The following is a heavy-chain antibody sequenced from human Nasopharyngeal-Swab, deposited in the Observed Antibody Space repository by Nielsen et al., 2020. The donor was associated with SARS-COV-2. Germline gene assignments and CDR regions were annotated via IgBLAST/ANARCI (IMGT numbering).Heavy chain of an antibody. CDR3: AKDWGLWLQAYYFDY. J-gene: IGHJ4*02. D-gene: IGHD5-18*01. Sequence: GGSLRLSCAASGFTFSSYEMNWVRQAPGKGPEWVSYISSSGSTIYYADSVKGRFTISRDNAKNSLYLQMNSLRAEDTAVYYCAKDWGLWLQAYYFDYWGQGTLVTVSS. CDR1: GFTFSSYE. V-gene: IGHV3-48*03. CDR2: ISSSGSTI.